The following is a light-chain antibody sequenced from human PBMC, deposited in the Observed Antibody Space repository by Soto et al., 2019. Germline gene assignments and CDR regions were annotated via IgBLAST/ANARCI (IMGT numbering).Light chain of an antibody. CDR3: AVWDDILRGPL. J-gene: IGLJ3*02. Sequence: QSVLTQPPSASGTPGQGVTISCSGSSSNTGNNYVYWYQHLPGTAPKLLIYRNDQRPSGVPDRFSGSKSGTSASLAISELRSEDEADYYCAVWDDILRGPLFGGGTKLTVL. CDR2: RND. CDR1: SSNTGNNY. V-gene: IGLV1-47*01.